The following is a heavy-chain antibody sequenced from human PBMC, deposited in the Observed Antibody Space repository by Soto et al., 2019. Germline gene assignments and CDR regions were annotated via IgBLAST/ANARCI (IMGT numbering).Heavy chain of an antibody. Sequence: ETLYLTCAVSGYSISSGYYWGWIRKPPGKGLEWIGSIYHSGSTYYNPSLKSRVTISVDTSKNQFSLKLSSVTAADTAVYYCARVGPIFGVVINYYFDYWGQGTLVTVSS. CDR1: GYSISSGYY. CDR2: IYHSGST. V-gene: IGHV4-38-2*01. D-gene: IGHD3-3*01. CDR3: ARVGPIFGVVINYYFDY. J-gene: IGHJ4*02.